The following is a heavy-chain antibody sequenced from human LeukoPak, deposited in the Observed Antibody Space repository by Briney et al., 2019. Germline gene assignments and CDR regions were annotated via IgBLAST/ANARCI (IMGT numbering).Heavy chain of an antibody. V-gene: IGHV1-46*01. CDR2: ICPRDGST. CDR1: GYTFTNNY. CDR3: ARDQEGFDY. Sequence: ASVKVSCKASGYTFTNNYLHWVRQAPGQGLEWMGMICPRDGSTSYAQNFQGRVTVTRDTSTTTVHMELRGLRSEDTAVYYCARDQEGFDYWGQGTVVTVSS. J-gene: IGHJ4*02.